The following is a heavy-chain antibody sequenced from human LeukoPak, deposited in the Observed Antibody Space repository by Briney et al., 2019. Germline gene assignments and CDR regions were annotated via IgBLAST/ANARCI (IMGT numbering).Heavy chain of an antibody. V-gene: IGHV1-18*04. CDR2: ISPYNDNT. D-gene: IGHD6-25*01. J-gene: IGHJ3*02. CDR3: TRDHLAAAGSDAFDI. CDR1: GYTFTSYY. Sequence: ASVKVSCKASGYTFTSYYMHWVRQAPGQGLEWMGWISPYNDNTKYAQKFQGRLTVTTDTSTTTAYMDLRSLRSDDTAVYYCTRDHLAAAGSDAFDIWGQGTMVTVSS.